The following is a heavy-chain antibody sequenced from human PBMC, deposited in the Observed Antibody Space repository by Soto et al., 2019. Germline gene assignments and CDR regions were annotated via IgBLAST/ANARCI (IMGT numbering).Heavy chain of an antibody. D-gene: IGHD6-19*01. CDR2: ISGSGGST. CDR1: GFTFSSYA. Sequence: GGSLRLSCAASGFTFSSYAMSWVRQAPGKGLEWVSAISGSGGSTYYADSVKGRFTISRDNSKNTLYLQMNSLRAEDTAVYYCARDRGSGWYVRGFDYWGQGTLVTVSS. J-gene: IGHJ4*02. CDR3: ARDRGSGWYVRGFDY. V-gene: IGHV3-23*01.